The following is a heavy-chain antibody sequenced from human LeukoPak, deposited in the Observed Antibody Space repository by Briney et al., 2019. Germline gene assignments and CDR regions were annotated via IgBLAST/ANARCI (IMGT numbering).Heavy chain of an antibody. V-gene: IGHV3-7*01. CDR2: IKQDGSEK. J-gene: IGHJ5*02. CDR1: GFTFSGYW. CDR3: ARDDCSSISCYHNWFDP. D-gene: IGHD2-2*01. Sequence: GSLRLSRAASGFTFSGYWMSWVRQAPGKGLEWVANIKQDGSEKYYVDSVKGRFTISRDNAKNSLYLQMNSLRAEDTAVYYCARDDCSSISCYHNWFDPWGQGTLVTVSS.